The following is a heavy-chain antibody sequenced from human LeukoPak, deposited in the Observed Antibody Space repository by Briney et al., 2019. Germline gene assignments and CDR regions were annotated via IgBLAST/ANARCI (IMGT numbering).Heavy chain of an antibody. CDR3: AREVGSSSSWYGRFDP. CDR1: GYTFTGHY. Sequence: VSVKVSCKASGYTFTGHYIHWVRQAPGQGLEWMGRINPNSGGPNYAQEFQGRVTMTRDTSISTAYMELSRLRSDDTAVYYCAREVGSSSSWYGRFDPWGQGTLVIVSS. CDR2: INPNSGGP. V-gene: IGHV1-2*06. J-gene: IGHJ5*02. D-gene: IGHD6-13*01.